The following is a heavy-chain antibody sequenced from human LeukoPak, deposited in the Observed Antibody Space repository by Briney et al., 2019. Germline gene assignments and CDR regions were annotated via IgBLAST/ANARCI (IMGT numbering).Heavy chain of an antibody. J-gene: IGHJ4*02. CDR3: ARGVSD. Sequence: PGGSLRLSCATSGFTFNTYAMNWVRQAPGKGLEWVSIISGNGINTYYAESVKGRFTISRDDSKNTLYLQMNSLRADDTAIYYCARGVSDWGQGTLVTVAS. CDR2: ISGNGINT. CDR1: GFTFNTYA. V-gene: IGHV3-23*01. D-gene: IGHD3-16*01.